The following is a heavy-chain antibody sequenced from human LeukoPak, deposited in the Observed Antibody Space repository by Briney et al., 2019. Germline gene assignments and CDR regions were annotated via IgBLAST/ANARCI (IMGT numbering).Heavy chain of an antibody. V-gene: IGHV4-34*01. J-gene: IGHJ4*02. CDR3: ARGCPGY. CDR1: GGSFSDYY. CDR2: ISHSGTT. Sequence: SETLSLTCAVYGGSFSDYYWTWIRQTPGKGLEWIGQISHSGTTSYNPSLKSRVTMSVDTSKNQFSLKLTSVTAADTAVYYCARGCPGYWGQGTLVPVSS.